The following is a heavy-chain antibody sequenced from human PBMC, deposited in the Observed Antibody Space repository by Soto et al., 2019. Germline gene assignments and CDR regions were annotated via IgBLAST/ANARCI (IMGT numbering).Heavy chain of an antibody. J-gene: IGHJ4*02. D-gene: IGHD4-17*01. CDR2: GSYSGTT. CDR1: GVSVSSGSFY. V-gene: IGHV4-61*01. CDR3: ARGATVTQYDY. Sequence: SETLSLSCTVSGVSVSSGSFYWAWIRQPPGKGLEWIGFGSYSGTTNYKPSLKSRVTISVDTSRSQISLKVSSLTAADTAVYYCARGATVTQYDYWGQGTLVTVSS.